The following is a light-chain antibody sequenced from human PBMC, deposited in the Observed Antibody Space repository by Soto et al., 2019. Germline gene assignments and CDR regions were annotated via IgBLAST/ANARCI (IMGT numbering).Light chain of an antibody. CDR1: SGGIASNY. V-gene: IGLV6-57*04. CDR3: QSYDATTVV. Sequence: NFMLTQPHSVSESPGKTVIISCTRSSGGIASNYVQWYQQRPASAPTIVIYKNNERPSGVPARFSGSTDGSSNSASLTISGLQIEDEADYYCQSYDATTVVFGGGTKVTVL. CDR2: KNN. J-gene: IGLJ2*01.